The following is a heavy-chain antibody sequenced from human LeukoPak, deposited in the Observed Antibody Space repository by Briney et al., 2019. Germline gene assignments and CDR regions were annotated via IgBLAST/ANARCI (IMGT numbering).Heavy chain of an antibody. J-gene: IGHJ4*02. CDR1: GVSISSYY. CDR3: ASTDYSSSLDY. Sequence: SETLSLICNVSGVSISSYYWSWIRQPPGKGLEWIGYIYYSGSTNYNPSLKSRVTISVDTSKNQFSLKLSSVTAADTAVYYCASTDYSSSLDYWGQGTLVTVSS. V-gene: IGHV4-59*01. CDR2: IYYSGST. D-gene: IGHD6-6*01.